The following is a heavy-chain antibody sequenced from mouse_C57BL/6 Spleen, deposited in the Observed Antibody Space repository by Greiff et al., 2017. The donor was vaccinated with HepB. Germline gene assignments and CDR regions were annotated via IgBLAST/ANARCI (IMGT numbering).Heavy chain of an antibody. V-gene: IGHV1-15*01. CDR1: GYTFTDYE. CDR2: IDPETGGT. Sequence: VQLQQSGAELVRPGASVTLSCKASGYTFTDYEMHWVKQTPVHGLEWIGAIDPETGGTAYNQKFKGKAILTADKSSSTAYMELRSLTSEDSAVYYCTRSDYYGSSYEYFDVWGTGTTVTVSS. J-gene: IGHJ1*03. D-gene: IGHD1-1*01. CDR3: TRSDYYGSSYEYFDV.